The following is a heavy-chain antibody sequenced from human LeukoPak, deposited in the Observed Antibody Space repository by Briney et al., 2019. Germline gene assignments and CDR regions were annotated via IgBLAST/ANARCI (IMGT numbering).Heavy chain of an antibody. V-gene: IGHV3-9*01. J-gene: IGHJ4*02. Sequence: PGGSLRLSCAASGFTFDDYAMHWVRQAPGKGLEWVSGISWNSGSIGYADSVKGRFTISRDNAKNSLYLQMNSLRAEDTALYYCAKGSESSGYALDYWGQGTLVTVSS. D-gene: IGHD3-22*01. CDR3: AKGSESSGYALDY. CDR2: ISWNSGSI. CDR1: GFTFDDYA.